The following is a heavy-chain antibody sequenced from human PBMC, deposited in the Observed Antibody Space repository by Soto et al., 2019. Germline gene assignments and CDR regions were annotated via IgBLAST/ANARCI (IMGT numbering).Heavy chain of an antibody. Sequence: GGSLRLSCAASRFTFSSYAMSWVRQAPGKGLEWVSAISGSGGSTNYADSVKGRFTISRDNAENSVFLQMISLRAEDTAVYYCVREGRSSTSCNTGCAFDIWGQGTMVTVS. D-gene: IGHD2-2*02. J-gene: IGHJ3*02. CDR2: ISGSGGST. V-gene: IGHV3-23*01. CDR3: VREGRSSTSCNTGCAFDI. CDR1: RFTFSSYA.